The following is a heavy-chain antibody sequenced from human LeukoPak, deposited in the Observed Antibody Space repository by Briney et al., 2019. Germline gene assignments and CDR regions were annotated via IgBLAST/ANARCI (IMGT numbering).Heavy chain of an antibody. Sequence: GGSLRLSCAASGFTFSSYAMSWVRQAPGKGLDWVSAISGSFIGTYYADSVKGRFTISRDNSKNTLYLQMNSLRAEDTAVYYCAKDATSGWYSIYYFDYWGQGTLVTVSS. CDR1: GFTFSSYA. CDR3: AKDATSGWYSIYYFDY. D-gene: IGHD6-19*01. J-gene: IGHJ4*02. V-gene: IGHV3-23*01. CDR2: ISGSFIGT.